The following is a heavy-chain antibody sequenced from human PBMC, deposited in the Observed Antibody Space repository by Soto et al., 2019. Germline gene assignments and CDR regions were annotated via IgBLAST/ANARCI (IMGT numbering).Heavy chain of an antibody. Sequence: SETLSPTCAVYGGSFSGYYWTWIRQPPGKGLEWIGEIIHTGSTNYNPSLESRVTISVDTSEKQFSLKLSSVTAADTAVYHCARARIPFSGALDIWGQGTVVTVSS. CDR1: GGSFSGYY. CDR2: IIHTGST. CDR3: ARARIPFSGALDI. V-gene: IGHV4-34*12. D-gene: IGHD3-3*02. J-gene: IGHJ3*02.